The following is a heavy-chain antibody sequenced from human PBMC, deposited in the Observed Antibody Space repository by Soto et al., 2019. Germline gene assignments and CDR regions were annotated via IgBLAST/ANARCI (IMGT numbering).Heavy chain of an antibody. J-gene: IGHJ4*02. CDR3: AKDAVYGDGLWLAGN. CDR2: MTGSGGDI. D-gene: IGHD2-21*02. V-gene: IGHV3-23*01. Sequence: XVSLSLACAASGFIFSRYAMMWVRQPPGKGQEWVAGMTGSGGDIRYADPVKGRFTISKDNSKNTLYLQMNSLRAEDTAIYYCAKDAVYGDGLWLAGNWGQGTLVTVSS. CDR1: GFIFSRYA.